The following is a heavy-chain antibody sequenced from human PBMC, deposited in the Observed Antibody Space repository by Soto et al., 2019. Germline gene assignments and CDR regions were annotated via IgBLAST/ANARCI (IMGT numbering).Heavy chain of an antibody. D-gene: IGHD2-21*01. CDR2: IYHSGST. Sequence: SETLSLTCAVSGGSISSGGYSWSWIRQPPGKGLEWIGYIYHSGSTNYNPSLKSRVTISVDTSKNQFSLKLSSVTAADTAVYYCARVWGYYFDYWGQGTLVTVSS. J-gene: IGHJ4*02. CDR1: GGSISSGGYS. CDR3: ARVWGYYFDY. V-gene: IGHV4-30-2*01.